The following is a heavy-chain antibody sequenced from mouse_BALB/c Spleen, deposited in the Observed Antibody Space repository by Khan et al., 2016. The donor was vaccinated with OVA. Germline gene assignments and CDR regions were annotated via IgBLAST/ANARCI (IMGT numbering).Heavy chain of an antibody. CDR3: ARRGAARATGDYFDY. D-gene: IGHD3-1*01. J-gene: IGHJ2*01. CDR1: GYTFTNYW. V-gene: IGHV1-63*02. Sequence: QVQLKQSGAELVRPGTSVKMSCKAAGYTFTNYWIGWVKQRPGHGLEWIGDTYPGGGYTNYNEKFKGKATMTADTSSSTAYMQLSGLTSEDSAIYYGARRGAARATGDYFDYWGQGTTLPVSS. CDR2: TYPGGGYT.